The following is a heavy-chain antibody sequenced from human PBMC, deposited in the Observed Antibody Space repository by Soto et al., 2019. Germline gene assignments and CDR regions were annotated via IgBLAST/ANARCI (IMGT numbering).Heavy chain of an antibody. CDR1: GYTFTGHY. V-gene: IGHV1-2*02. Sequence: GASVKVSCKASGYTFTGHYMHWVRQAPGQGLEWMGWFNPNSVGTNYAQKFQGRVTMTRDTSISTAYMELSRLRSDDTAVYYCAREPMVRAAHGFDIWGQGTMVTVSS. D-gene: IGHD3-10*01. CDR3: AREPMVRAAHGFDI. J-gene: IGHJ3*02. CDR2: FNPNSVGT.